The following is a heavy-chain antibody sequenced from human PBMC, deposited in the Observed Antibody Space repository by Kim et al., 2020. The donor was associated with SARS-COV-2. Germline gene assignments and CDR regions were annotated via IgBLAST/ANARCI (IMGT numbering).Heavy chain of an antibody. Sequence: ASVKVSCKASGYTFTSYDINWVRQATGQGLGWMGWMNPNSGNTGYAQKFQGRVTMTRNTSISTAYMEPSSLRSEDTAVYYCARGHLKSIVVVIAPRPYYYYMDVWGKGTTVTVSS. D-gene: IGHD2-21*01. V-gene: IGHV1-8*01. CDR2: MNPNSGNT. CDR1: GYTFTSYD. CDR3: ARGHLKSIVVVIAPRPYYYYMDV. J-gene: IGHJ6*03.